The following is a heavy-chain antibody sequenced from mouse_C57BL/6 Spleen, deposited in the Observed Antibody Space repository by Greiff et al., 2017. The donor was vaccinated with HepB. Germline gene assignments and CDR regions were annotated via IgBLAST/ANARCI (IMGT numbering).Heavy chain of an antibody. CDR3: ARVGALRDYYAMDY. CDR2: ISDGGSYT. Sequence: EVKLVESGGGLVKPGGSLKLSCAASGFTFSSYAMSWVRQTPEKRLEWVATISDGGSYTYYPDNVKGRFTISRDNAKNNLYLQMSQLKSEDTAMYYCARVGALRDYYAMDYWGQGTSVTVSS. J-gene: IGHJ4*01. CDR1: GFTFSSYA. V-gene: IGHV5-4*03. D-gene: IGHD1-1*01.